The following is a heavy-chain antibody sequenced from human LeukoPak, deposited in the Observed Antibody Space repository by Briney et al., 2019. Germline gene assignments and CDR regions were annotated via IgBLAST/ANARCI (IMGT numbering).Heavy chain of an antibody. Sequence: PGGSLRLSCLASGFTFSTYWMTWVRQAPGKGLEWVANIKQDGSEKYYVDSVKGRFSISRDNAKNSLYLQMNSLRAEDTAVYYCAISQTYSSGWYSAAFDIWGQGTMVTVSS. CDR3: AISQTYSSGWYSAAFDI. CDR1: GFTFSTYW. CDR2: IKQDGSEK. D-gene: IGHD6-19*01. V-gene: IGHV3-7*01. J-gene: IGHJ3*02.